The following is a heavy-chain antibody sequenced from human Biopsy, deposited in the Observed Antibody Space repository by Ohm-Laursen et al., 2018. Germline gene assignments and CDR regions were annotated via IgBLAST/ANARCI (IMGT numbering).Heavy chain of an antibody. Sequence: GTLSLTCIVSGGSTSLYYWGWIRQPPGKRLEYLGNIYYTGNTNYNPSLKSRSTISIYTSKNEFSLNLTSVTATDTAVYYCARLSLYNGSYYWGYWGQGTLVTVSS. V-gene: IGHV4-59*08. J-gene: IGHJ4*02. CDR2: IYYTGNT. CDR1: GGSTSLYY. D-gene: IGHD1-26*01. CDR3: ARLSLYNGSYYWGY.